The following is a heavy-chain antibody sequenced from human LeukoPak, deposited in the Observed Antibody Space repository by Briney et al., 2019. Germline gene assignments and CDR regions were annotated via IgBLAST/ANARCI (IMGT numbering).Heavy chain of an antibody. V-gene: IGHV4-39*07. J-gene: IGHJ4*02. CDR2: IYYSGST. Sequence: PSETLSLTCTVSGGSISSSSYYWGWIRQPPGKGLEWIGSIYYSGSTPYNPSLKSRVTISVDTSKNQFSLKLSSVTAADTAVYYCARVDIAVAGSPRNSPLDYWGQGTLVTVSS. D-gene: IGHD6-19*01. CDR1: GGSISSSSYY. CDR3: ARVDIAVAGSPRNSPLDY.